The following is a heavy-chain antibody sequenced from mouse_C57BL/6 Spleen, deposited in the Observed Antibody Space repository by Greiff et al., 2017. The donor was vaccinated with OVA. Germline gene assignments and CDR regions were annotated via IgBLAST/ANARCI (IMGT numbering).Heavy chain of an antibody. Sequence: QVQLQQSGAELVKPGASVKLSCKASGYTFTSYWMHWVKQRPGRGLEWIGRIDPNSGGTKYNEKFKSKATLTVDKPSSTAYMQLSSLTSEDSAVYYCAKELFLDYGRDYYAMDYWGQGTSVTVSS. CDR2: IDPNSGGT. V-gene: IGHV1-72*01. CDR3: AKELFLDYGRDYYAMDY. J-gene: IGHJ4*01. CDR1: GYTFTSYW. D-gene: IGHD1-1*01.